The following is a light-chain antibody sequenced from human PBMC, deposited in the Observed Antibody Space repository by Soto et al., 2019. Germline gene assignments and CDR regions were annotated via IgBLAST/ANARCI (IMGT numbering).Light chain of an antibody. Sequence: EVVMTQSPATVSVSPGERTSLSCRASQSIGTNLGWYQQRPGQAPRLLIAKTSIRVAGVPARFSGSGSGTEFTLTISSLQSEDIAVYYCQQFTTTVVTFGQGTKLEIK. CDR3: QQFTTTVVT. J-gene: IGKJ2*01. CDR1: QSIGTN. V-gene: IGKV3D-15*01. CDR2: KTS.